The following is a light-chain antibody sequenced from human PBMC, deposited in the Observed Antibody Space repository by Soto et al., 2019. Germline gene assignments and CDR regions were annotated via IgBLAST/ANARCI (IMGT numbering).Light chain of an antibody. CDR3: QQTYSTPRGA. V-gene: IGKV1-39*01. CDR1: ESISNN. J-gene: IGKJ1*01. Sequence: DIQMTQSPSSLSASVGDRVTITCRASESISNNLNWCQQKPGKAPKLLIYAASTLQSGVPSRFSGGGSGTDFTLTIGSLQPEDFTTYYCQQTYSTPRGAFGQGTKVEIK. CDR2: AAS.